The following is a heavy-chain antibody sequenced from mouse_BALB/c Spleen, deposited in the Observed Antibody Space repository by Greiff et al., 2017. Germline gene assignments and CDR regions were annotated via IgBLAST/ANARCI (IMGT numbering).Heavy chain of an antibody. CDR2: ISSGGSYT. CDR1: GFTFSSYA. V-gene: IGHV5-9-3*01. D-gene: IGHD2-4*01. Sequence: EVKLMESGGGLVKPGGSLKLSCAASGFTFSSYAMSWVRQTPEKRLEWVATISSGGSYTYYPDSVKGRFTISRDNAKNTLYLQMSSLRSEDTAMYYCARPQITGVSYYFDYWGQGTTLTVSS. CDR3: ARPQITGVSYYFDY. J-gene: IGHJ2*01.